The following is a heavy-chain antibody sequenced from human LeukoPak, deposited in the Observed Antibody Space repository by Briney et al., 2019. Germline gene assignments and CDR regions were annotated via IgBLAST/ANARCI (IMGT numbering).Heavy chain of an antibody. CDR2: ISDSGDST. V-gene: IGHV3-23*01. Sequence: GGSLRLSCVVSGFSFHSYVMTWVRQAPEKGLEWVSSISDSGDSTYAADSVKGRFTISRDNSKNTLYLHMNSLRVEDTARYFCARRTTSRAFDYWGQGTLVTVSS. CDR3: ARRTTSRAFDY. J-gene: IGHJ4*02. D-gene: IGHD1-1*01. CDR1: GFSFHSYV.